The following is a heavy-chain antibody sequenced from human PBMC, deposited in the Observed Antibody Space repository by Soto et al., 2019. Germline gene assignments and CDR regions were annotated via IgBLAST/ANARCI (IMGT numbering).Heavy chain of an antibody. CDR2: VSASGSTI. V-gene: IGHV3-11*01. CDR3: ARPAYGGQASFDP. Sequence: QVQLVESGGGLVKPGGSLRLSCVASGFTFRDYYMSWIRQAPGKGLEWISYVSASGSTIYHADSVRGRFTISRNNAKNSLYLQMDSLRVEDTAVYYCARPAYGGQASFDPWGQGTLVTVFS. CDR1: GFTFRDYY. J-gene: IGHJ5*02. D-gene: IGHD3-10*01.